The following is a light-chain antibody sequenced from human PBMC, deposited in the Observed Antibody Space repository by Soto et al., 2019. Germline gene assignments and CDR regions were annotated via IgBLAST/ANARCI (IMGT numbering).Light chain of an antibody. Sequence: EIVMIQSPATLSVSQGERATLSCRASQSVSSNLAWYQQKPGQAPRLLIYGASTRATGIPARFSGSGSGTEFTLTISSLQSEDFAVYYCQQYNNWPRTFGQGTKVDIK. CDR2: GAS. J-gene: IGKJ1*01. CDR3: QQYNNWPRT. V-gene: IGKV3-15*01. CDR1: QSVSSN.